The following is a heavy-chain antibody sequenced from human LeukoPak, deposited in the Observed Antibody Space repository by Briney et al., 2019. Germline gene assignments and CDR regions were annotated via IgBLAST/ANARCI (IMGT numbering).Heavy chain of an antibody. CDR2: ISSSSSYI. Sequence: PGGSLRLSCAASGFTFSSYSMNWVRQAPGKGLEWVSSISSSSSYIYYADSVKGRFTISRDNAKNSPYLQMNSLRAEDTAVYYCARDLGGSDYWFDPWGQGTLVTVSS. CDR3: ARDLGGSDYWFDP. J-gene: IGHJ5*02. CDR1: GFTFSSYS. V-gene: IGHV3-21*01. D-gene: IGHD1-26*01.